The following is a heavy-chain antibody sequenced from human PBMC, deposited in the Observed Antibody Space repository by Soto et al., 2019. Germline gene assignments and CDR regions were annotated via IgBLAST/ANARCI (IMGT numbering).Heavy chain of an antibody. V-gene: IGHV4-34*01. Sequence: ASETLSLTCAVYGGSFSGYYWGWIRQPPGKGLEWIGSIYYSGSTHYNPSLKSRVTISVDTSKNQFSLKLSSVTAADTAVYYCARLLRDYDILTGSSETFDYWGQGTLVTVSS. J-gene: IGHJ4*02. CDR2: IYYSGST. CDR3: ARLLRDYDILTGSSETFDY. CDR1: GGSFSGYY. D-gene: IGHD3-9*01.